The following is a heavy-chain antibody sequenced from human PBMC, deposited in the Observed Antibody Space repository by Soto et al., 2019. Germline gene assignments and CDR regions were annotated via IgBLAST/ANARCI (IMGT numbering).Heavy chain of an antibody. D-gene: IGHD6-13*01. Sequence: PSETLSLTCTVSGGSISSYYWSWIRQPPGEGLEWIGYIYYSGSTNYNPSLKSRVTISVDTSKNQFSLKLSSVTAADTAVYYCAGSWSTPGRADYWGQGTLVTVSS. CDR2: IYYSGST. CDR3: AGSWSTPGRADY. CDR1: GGSISSYY. V-gene: IGHV4-59*01. J-gene: IGHJ4*02.